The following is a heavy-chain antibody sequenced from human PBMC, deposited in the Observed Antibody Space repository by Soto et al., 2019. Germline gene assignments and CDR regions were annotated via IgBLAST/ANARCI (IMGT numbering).Heavy chain of an antibody. V-gene: IGHV4-31*03. CDR1: GGSIGSGGNY. CDR2: IYYSGST. D-gene: IGHD2-2*01. Sequence: SETLSLTCTVSGGSIGSGGNYWSWVRQHPGKGLEWIGYIYYSGSTYYNPSLKSRVTVSVDTSNNQFSLKLGSVTAADTAVYYCARTAVVRAPTRSYYDMDVWGPGTTVTVSS. J-gene: IGHJ6*02. CDR3: ARTAVVRAPTRSYYDMDV.